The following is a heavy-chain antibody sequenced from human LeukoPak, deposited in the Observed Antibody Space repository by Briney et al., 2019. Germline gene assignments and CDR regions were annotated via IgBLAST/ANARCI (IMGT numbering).Heavy chain of an antibody. V-gene: IGHV4-38-2*01. Sequence: PSETLSLTCAVSGYYISSGYYWGWIRQPPGKGLEWIGSIYHSGSTYYNPSLKSRVTISVDTSKNQFSLKLSSVTAADTAVYYCARTDDYSPDYYYYMDVWGKGTTVTVSS. J-gene: IGHJ6*03. D-gene: IGHD4-11*01. CDR1: GYYISSGYY. CDR3: ARTDDYSPDYYYYMDV. CDR2: IYHSGST.